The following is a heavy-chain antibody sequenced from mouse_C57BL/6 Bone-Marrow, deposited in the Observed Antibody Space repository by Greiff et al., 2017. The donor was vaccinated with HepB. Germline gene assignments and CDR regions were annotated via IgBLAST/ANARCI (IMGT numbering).Heavy chain of an antibody. CDR3: AGDDFCTRERGAFDY. CDR1: GYTFTSYW. CDR2: IDPSDSYT. V-gene: IGHV1-69*01. Sequence: QVQLQQPGAELVMPGASVKLSCKASGYTFTSYWMHWVKQRPGQGLEWIGEIDPSDSYTNYNQKFKGKSTLTVDKSSSTAYMQLSSLTSEDSAVYYCAGDDFCTRERGAFDYWGQGTSVTVSS. J-gene: IGHJ4*01. D-gene: IGHD3-3*01.